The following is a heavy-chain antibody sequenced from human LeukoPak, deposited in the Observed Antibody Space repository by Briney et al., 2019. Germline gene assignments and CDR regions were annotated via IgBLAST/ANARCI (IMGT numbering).Heavy chain of an antibody. CDR1: GYSFTSYW. J-gene: IGHJ4*02. D-gene: IGHD6-19*01. CDR3: ARHPEQSSGY. Sequence: GESLKISCQGSGYSFTSYWIGWVRQMPGKGLEWMGRIDPSDSYTNYSPSFQGHVTISADKSISTAYLQWSSLKASDTAMYYCARHPEQSSGYWGQGTLVTVSS. CDR2: IDPSDSYT. V-gene: IGHV5-10-1*01.